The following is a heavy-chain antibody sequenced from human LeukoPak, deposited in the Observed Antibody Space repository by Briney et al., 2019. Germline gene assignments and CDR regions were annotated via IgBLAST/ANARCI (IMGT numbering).Heavy chain of an antibody. J-gene: IGHJ6*03. D-gene: IGHD3-22*01. CDR2: FYYSGST. CDR3: AREAVVITTTLYYYYYMDV. CDR1: GGSISGNTYY. V-gene: IGHV4-39*07. Sequence: SETLSLTCTVSGGSISGNTYYWGWIRQPPGKGLEWIGSFYYSGSTSYNPSLKSRVTISLDTSRNQFSLKLRSVTAADTAVCYCAREAVVITTTLYYYYYMDVWGKGTTVTVSS.